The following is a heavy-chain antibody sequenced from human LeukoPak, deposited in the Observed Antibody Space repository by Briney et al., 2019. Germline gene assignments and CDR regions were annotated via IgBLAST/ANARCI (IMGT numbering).Heavy chain of an antibody. V-gene: IGHV3-21*01. CDR3: ARDERGIDY. D-gene: IGHD6-13*01. CDR1: GFTFSTYR. Sequence: GGSLRLSCAASGFTFSTYRMNWVRQAPGKGLEWVSSISSSSGYLYYADSVRGRFTISRDNSKGSVLLQMNSLRADDTAVYYCARDERGIDYWGQGTLVTVSS. J-gene: IGHJ4*02. CDR2: ISSSSGYL.